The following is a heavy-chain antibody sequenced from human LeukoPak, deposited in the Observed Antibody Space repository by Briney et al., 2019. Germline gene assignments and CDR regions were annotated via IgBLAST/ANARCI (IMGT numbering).Heavy chain of an antibody. CDR1: GGSISSYY. Sequence: SETLSLTCTVSGGSISSYYWSWIRQPAGKGLEWIGRIYTSGSTNYNPSLKSRVTISVDMSKNQFSLKLSSVTAADTAVYFCVRGGSGYDQFDYWGQGTLVTVSS. CDR3: VRGGSGYDQFDY. J-gene: IGHJ4*02. CDR2: IYTSGST. V-gene: IGHV4-4*07. D-gene: IGHD5-12*01.